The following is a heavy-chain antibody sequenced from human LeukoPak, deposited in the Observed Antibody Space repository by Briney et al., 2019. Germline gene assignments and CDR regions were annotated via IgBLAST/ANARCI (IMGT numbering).Heavy chain of an antibody. V-gene: IGHV1-2*02. Sequence: ASVKVSCKASGYTFTGYYMHWVRQAPGQGLEWMGWINPNSGVTNYAQKFQGRVTMTRDTSISTAYVELSRLRSDDTAVFYCAREITTRDYGGSVGFDYWGQGTLVTVSS. CDR3: AREITTRDYGGSVGFDY. D-gene: IGHD4-23*01. CDR2: INPNSGVT. J-gene: IGHJ4*02. CDR1: GYTFTGYY.